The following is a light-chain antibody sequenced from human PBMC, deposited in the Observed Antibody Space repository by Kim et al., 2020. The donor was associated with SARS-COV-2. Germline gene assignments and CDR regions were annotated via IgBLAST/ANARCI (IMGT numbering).Light chain of an antibody. V-gene: IGLV1-40*01. CDR3: QSYDSRLGDWV. CDR1: SSNVGPGSD. Sequence: QRVTFSSTGSSSNVGPGSDVHWYQQLPGTAPNLLIYGNNNRPSGVPDRFSGSKSDTSASLAITGLQKEDEANYYCQSYDSRLGDWVFGGGTKLTVL. J-gene: IGLJ2*01. CDR2: GNN.